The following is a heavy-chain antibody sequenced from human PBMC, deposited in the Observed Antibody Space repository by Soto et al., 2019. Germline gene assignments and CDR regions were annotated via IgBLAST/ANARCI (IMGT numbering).Heavy chain of an antibody. CDR1: GDSVSSGSYY. CDR2: IFSSGAT. J-gene: IGHJ6*02. V-gene: IGHV4-61*03. D-gene: IGHD5-18*01. Sequence: QVQLQESGPGLVKPSETLSLTCTVSGDSVSSGSYYWSWIRQPPGKGLEWIGYIFSSGATNYNPSLKSRVTISLDTSKNHFSLKLTSVTAADTAVYYCAKSGRVDTAMVDYYYYYGMDVWGQGTTVTVSS. CDR3: AKSGRVDTAMVDYYYYYGMDV.